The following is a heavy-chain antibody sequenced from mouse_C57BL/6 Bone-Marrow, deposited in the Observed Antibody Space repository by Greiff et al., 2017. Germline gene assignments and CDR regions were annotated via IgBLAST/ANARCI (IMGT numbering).Heavy chain of an antibody. V-gene: IGHV5-4*01. CDR3: ARDGGTTVVAQYYCDY. Sequence: EVHLVESGGGLVKPGGSLKLSCAASGFTFSSYAMSWVRQTPDKRLEWVATISDGGSYTYYPDNVQGRFTISRDNAKNNLYLQMSHLKSEDTAMYYCARDGGTTVVAQYYCDYWGQGTTLTVSS. J-gene: IGHJ2*01. CDR1: GFTFSSYA. CDR2: ISDGGSYT. D-gene: IGHD1-1*01.